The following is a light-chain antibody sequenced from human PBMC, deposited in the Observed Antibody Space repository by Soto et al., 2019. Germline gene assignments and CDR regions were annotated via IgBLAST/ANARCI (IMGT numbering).Light chain of an antibody. Sequence: QSVLTQPPSASGSPGQAVTISCTGTGSDVGGYNSVSWYQQHPGKAPKLIIFEVSKRPSGVPDRFSGSKSGNTASLTVSGLQPEDEADYYCNSYAGGNIFYVFGTGTRSPS. J-gene: IGLJ1*01. CDR1: GSDVGGYNS. CDR2: EVS. CDR3: NSYAGGNIFYV. V-gene: IGLV2-8*01.